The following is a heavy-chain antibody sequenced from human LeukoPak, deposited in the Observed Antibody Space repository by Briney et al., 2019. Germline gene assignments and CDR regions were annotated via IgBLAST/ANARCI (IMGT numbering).Heavy chain of an antibody. CDR3: ARGMYRGSGSYYNVFYFDY. D-gene: IGHD3-10*01. V-gene: IGHV3-30*03. CDR2: ISYDGGNK. J-gene: IGHJ4*02. CDR1: GFTFSSYG. Sequence: QSGGSLRLSCAASGFTFSSYGMHWVRQAPGKGLEWVAVISYDGGNKYYADSVKGRFTISRDNSKNTLYLQMNSLRAEDTAVYYCARGMYRGSGSYYNVFYFDYWGQGTLVTVSS.